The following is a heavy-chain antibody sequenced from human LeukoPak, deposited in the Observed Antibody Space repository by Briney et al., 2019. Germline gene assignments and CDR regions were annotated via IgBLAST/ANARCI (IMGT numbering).Heavy chain of an antibody. CDR2: MYHSGSS. D-gene: IGHD6-13*01. CDR3: ARDHGTSWYGPLTSLNNWFDP. V-gene: IGHV4-38-2*02. CDR1: GYSISSGYY. Sequence: SETLSLTRTVSGYSISSGYYWGWIRQPPGKGLEWIGSMYHSGSSYYNSSLKSRVTISVDTSKNQFSLKLSSVTAADTAVYYCARDHGTSWYGPLTSLNNWFDPWGQGTLVTVSS. J-gene: IGHJ5*02.